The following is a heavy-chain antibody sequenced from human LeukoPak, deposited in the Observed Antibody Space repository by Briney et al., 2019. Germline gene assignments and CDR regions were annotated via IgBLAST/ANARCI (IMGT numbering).Heavy chain of an antibody. Sequence: GGSLRLSCAASGFTFSSYAMHWVRQAPGKGLEWVAVISYDGSNKYYADSVKGRFTISRDNSKNTVYLQVNNLRTEDTAIYYCVPRHCTSTTCYLGFDYWGQGTLVTVSS. CDR3: VPRHCTSTTCYLGFDY. CDR2: ISYDGSNK. J-gene: IGHJ4*02. D-gene: IGHD2-2*01. V-gene: IGHV3-30-3*01. CDR1: GFTFSSYA.